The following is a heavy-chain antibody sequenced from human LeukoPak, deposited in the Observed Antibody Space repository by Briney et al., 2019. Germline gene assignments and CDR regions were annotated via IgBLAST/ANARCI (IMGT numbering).Heavy chain of an antibody. Sequence: GGSLRLSCAASGFALSSHWMTWVRQVPGRGPEWVANVNRDGSETYYLDSVKGRFTISKDNAKNSLYLQMNSLRAEDTAVYYCARGRDGSQSPIDDWGQGTLVTVSS. J-gene: IGHJ4*02. V-gene: IGHV3-7*04. CDR1: GFALSSHW. CDR3: ARGRDGSQSPIDD. D-gene: IGHD5-24*01. CDR2: VNRDGSET.